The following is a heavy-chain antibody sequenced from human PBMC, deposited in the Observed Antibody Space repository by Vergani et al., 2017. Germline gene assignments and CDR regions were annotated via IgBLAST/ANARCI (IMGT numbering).Heavy chain of an antibody. J-gene: IGHJ4*02. CDR2: ISSDSRTI. D-gene: IGHD3-10*01. CDR1: GFTLHDYY. V-gene: IGHV3-11*04. Sequence: QEQRVVSGGTLVKPGGSLRLSCVVSGFTLHDYYMSWIRQAPGKGLEWVAYISSDSRTIYYADSVKGRVTISRDNARNSVFLQMDSLRVNDTAVYFCARERGAMDRWGQGTLVTVSS. CDR3: ARERGAMDR.